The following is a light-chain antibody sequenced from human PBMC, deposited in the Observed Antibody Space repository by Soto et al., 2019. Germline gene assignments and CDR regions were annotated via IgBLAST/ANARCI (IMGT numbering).Light chain of an antibody. J-gene: IGKJ4*01. CDR3: QQYNNWPPLT. Sequence: EIVMTQSPATLSVSPGDRATLSCRASQSVSSNLAWYQQKPGQAPRLLIYGASTRATGIPARFSGSGSGTEFTLTISSLQSEYFAVYYCQQYNNWPPLTFGGGTKVEIK. CDR2: GAS. V-gene: IGKV3-15*01. CDR1: QSVSSN.